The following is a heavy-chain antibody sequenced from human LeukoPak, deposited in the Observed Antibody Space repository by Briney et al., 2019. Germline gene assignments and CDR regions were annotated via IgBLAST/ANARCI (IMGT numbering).Heavy chain of an antibody. D-gene: IGHD2-15*01. CDR3: ARVGYCSGGSCFTWAPFDY. CDR2: ISGSGGST. J-gene: IGHJ4*02. CDR1: GFTFSSYA. V-gene: IGHV3-23*01. Sequence: GGSLRLSCAASGFTFSSYAMSWVRQAPGKGLEWVSAISGSGGSTYYADSVKGRFTISRDNSKSTLYLQMNSLRAEDTAVYYCARVGYCSGGSCFTWAPFDYWGQGTLVTVSS.